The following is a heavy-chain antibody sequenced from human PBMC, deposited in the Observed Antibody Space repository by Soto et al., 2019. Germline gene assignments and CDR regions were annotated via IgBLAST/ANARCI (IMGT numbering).Heavy chain of an antibody. V-gene: IGHV4-39*01. CDR3: ARGGGYYGVLFDY. CDR1: GGAISSSSYF. J-gene: IGHJ4*02. Sequence: QLQLQESGPGLLRPSETLSLTCNVSGGAISSSSYFWGWVRQPPGKTLEWIGHILYSGTTHYNACIKSRVTSSVDTSRNQFSLRLNSVTPADTAVYYCARGGGYYGVLFDYWGQGTLVPVSS. CDR2: ILYSGTT. D-gene: IGHD4-17*01.